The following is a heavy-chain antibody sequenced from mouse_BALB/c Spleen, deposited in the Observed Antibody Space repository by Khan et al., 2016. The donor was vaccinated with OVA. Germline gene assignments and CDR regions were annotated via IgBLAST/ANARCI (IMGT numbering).Heavy chain of an antibody. V-gene: IGHV3-8*02. J-gene: IGHJ2*01. Sequence: EVQLVETGPSLVKPSQTLSLTCSVTGDSITSGYWNWIRKFPGNKLEYMGYISYSGSTYYNPSLKSRISITRDTSKNQYYLQLNSVTSEDTATYYSARWNYRYDGYFDYWGQGTTLTVSS. CDR2: ISYSGST. CDR1: GDSITSGY. D-gene: IGHD2-14*01. CDR3: ARWNYRYDGYFDY.